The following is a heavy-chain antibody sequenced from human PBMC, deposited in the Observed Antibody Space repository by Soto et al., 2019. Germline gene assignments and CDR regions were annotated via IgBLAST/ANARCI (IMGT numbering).Heavy chain of an antibody. CDR2: IIPIFGTA. Sequence: SVTVSCQASGGTFSSYAISWVRQAPGQGLAWMGGIIPIFGTANYAQKFQGRVTITADESTSTAYMELSSLRSEDTAVYYCARFSRGRLGFDYYYYYGMDGWGQGTTVTVSS. CDR3: ARFSRGRLGFDYYYYYGMDG. CDR1: GGTFSSYA. J-gene: IGHJ6*02. V-gene: IGHV1-69*13. D-gene: IGHD6-19*01.